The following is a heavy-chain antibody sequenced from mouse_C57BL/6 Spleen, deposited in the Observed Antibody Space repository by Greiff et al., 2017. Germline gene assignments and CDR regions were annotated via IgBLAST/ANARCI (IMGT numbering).Heavy chain of an antibody. D-gene: IGHD3-2*02. Sequence: VQLQQPGAELVRPGTSVKLSCKASGYTFTSYWMHWVKQRPGQGLEWIGVIDPSDSYTNYNQKFKGKATLTVDTSSSTAYMQLSSLTSEDSAVXYCAGGSGSYYFDYWGQGTTLTVSS. V-gene: IGHV1-59*01. CDR2: IDPSDSYT. CDR3: AGGSGSYYFDY. CDR1: GYTFTSYW. J-gene: IGHJ2*01.